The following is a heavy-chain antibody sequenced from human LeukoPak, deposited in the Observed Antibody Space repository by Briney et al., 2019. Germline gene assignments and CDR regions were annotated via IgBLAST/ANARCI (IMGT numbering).Heavy chain of an antibody. CDR2: ISYDGSNK. CDR1: GFTFSSYA. Sequence: PGRSLRLSCAASGFTFSSYAMHWVRQAPGKGLEWVAVISYDGSNKYYADSVKGRFTISRDNSKNTLYLQMDSLRAEDTAVYYCAKDSVAVGGPTTDWGQGTLVTVSS. D-gene: IGHD6-13*01. J-gene: IGHJ4*02. V-gene: IGHV3-30*07. CDR3: AKDSVAVGGPTTD.